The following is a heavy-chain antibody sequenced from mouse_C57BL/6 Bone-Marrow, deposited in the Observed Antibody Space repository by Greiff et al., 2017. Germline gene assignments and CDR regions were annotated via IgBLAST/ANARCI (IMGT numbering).Heavy chain of an antibody. CDR1: GYTFTSYT. Sequence: VKLQQSGAELARPGASVKMSCKASGYTFTSYTMHWVKQRPGKGLEWIGYINPSSGYTKYTQKFKDKATLTSDKSSITAYMQLSSLTSDDSAVYYCARGYYFDYWGQGTTLPVSS. CDR3: ARGYYFDY. CDR2: INPSSGYT. J-gene: IGHJ2*01. V-gene: IGHV1-4*01.